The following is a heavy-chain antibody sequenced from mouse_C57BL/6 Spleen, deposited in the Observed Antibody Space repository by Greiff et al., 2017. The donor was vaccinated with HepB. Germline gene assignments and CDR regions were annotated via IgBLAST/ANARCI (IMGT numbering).Heavy chain of an antibody. J-gene: IGHJ3*01. Sequence: DVKLQESGAELVKPGASVKLSCTASGFNIKDYYMHWVKQRTEQGLEWIGRIDPEDGETKYAPKFQGKATITADTSSNTAYLQLSSLTSEDTAVYYCAYEGTAYWGQGTLVTVSA. CDR3: AYEGTAY. D-gene: IGHD2-3*01. CDR2: IDPEDGET. V-gene: IGHV14-2*01. CDR1: GFNIKDYY.